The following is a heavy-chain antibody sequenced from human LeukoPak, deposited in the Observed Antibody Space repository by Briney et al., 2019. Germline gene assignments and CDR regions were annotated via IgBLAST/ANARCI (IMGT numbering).Heavy chain of an antibody. CDR2: ITASAGGT. CDR3: AKNFWSDKYYYYYMDV. V-gene: IGHV3-23*01. J-gene: IGHJ6*03. D-gene: IGHD3-3*01. CDR1: GLSVSSNF. Sequence: GGSLRLSCAATGLSVSSNFMSWVRQAPGKGLEWVSAITASAGGTYYADSVKGRFTISRDNSKNTLYLQMNSLRAKDTAVYYCAKNFWSDKYYYYYMDVWGKGTTVTVSS.